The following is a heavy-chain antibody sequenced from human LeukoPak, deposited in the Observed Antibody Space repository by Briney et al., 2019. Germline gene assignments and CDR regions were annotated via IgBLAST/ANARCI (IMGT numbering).Heavy chain of an antibody. Sequence: PGGSLRLSCAASGFTFSSYWMHWVRQAPGKGLVWVSRINSDGSITTYADSVKGRFTISRDNAKNTLYLQMNSLRAEDTAVYYCTRRHYDILTRSYYFDYWGQGTLVTVSS. V-gene: IGHV3-74*01. CDR1: GFTFSSYW. J-gene: IGHJ4*02. CDR2: INSDGSIT. CDR3: TRRHYDILTRSYYFDY. D-gene: IGHD3-9*01.